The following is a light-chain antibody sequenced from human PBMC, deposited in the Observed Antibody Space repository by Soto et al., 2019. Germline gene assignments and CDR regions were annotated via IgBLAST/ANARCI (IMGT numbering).Light chain of an antibody. CDR1: QGISSY. J-gene: IGKJ1*01. Sequence: IRMTQSPSPLSAYTGDRVTITCRASQGISSYLAWYQQKPGKAPKLLIYAASTLQSGVPSRFSGSGSGTEFTLTISCLQSEDFATYYCQHYYSYPRTFGQGTKVDI. V-gene: IGKV1-8*01. CDR2: AAS. CDR3: QHYYSYPRT.